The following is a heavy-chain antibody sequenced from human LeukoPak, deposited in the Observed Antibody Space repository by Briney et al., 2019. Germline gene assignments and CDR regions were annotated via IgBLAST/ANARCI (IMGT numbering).Heavy chain of an antibody. Sequence: PGGSLRLSCAASGFTFSSYSMNWVRQAPGKGLEWVSYISSSSSTIYYADSVKGRFTISRDNAKNSLYLQMNSLRAEDTAVYYCARDPPPYCGGDCGGDYWGQGTLVTVSS. CDR1: GFTFSSYS. D-gene: IGHD2-21*02. V-gene: IGHV3-48*04. CDR3: ARDPPPYCGGDCGGDY. J-gene: IGHJ4*02. CDR2: ISSSSSTI.